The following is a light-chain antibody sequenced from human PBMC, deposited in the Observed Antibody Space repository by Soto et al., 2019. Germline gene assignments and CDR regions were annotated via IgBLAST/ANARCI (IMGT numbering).Light chain of an antibody. CDR2: AAS. CDR3: QQSYVTPYT. J-gene: IGKJ2*01. Sequence: DIQMTQSPSSLSASVGDSVTITCRTSQTITYYLNWYHQKPGKAPRLLVYAASSLQTGVPSRFSGSGSGTDFTLAISSLQPEDFGTYYCQQSYVTPYTFGQRTKVDIK. V-gene: IGKV1-39*01. CDR1: QTITYY.